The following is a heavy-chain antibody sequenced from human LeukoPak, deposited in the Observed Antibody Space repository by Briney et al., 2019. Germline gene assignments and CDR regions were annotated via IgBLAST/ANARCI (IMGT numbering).Heavy chain of an antibody. Sequence: TGGSLRLSCAASGFTFSSYAMNWVRQAPGKGLEWVSATSGSGGSTYYADSVKGRFTISRDNSKNTLYLQKNSLRAEDTAVYYCAKDRAISGVGWYYFDYWGQGTLVTVSS. CDR3: AKDRAISGVGWYYFDY. CDR2: TSGSGGST. V-gene: IGHV3-23*01. D-gene: IGHD2-15*01. J-gene: IGHJ4*02. CDR1: GFTFSSYA.